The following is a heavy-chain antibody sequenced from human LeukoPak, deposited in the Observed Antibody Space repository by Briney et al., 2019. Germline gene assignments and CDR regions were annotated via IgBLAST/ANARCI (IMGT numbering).Heavy chain of an antibody. CDR3: ALSKAVAGTPFDS. D-gene: IGHD6-19*01. J-gene: IGHJ4*02. V-gene: IGHV4-59*01. CDR1: GRSINGYY. CDR2: IYFSGST. Sequence: NSSETLSLTCTVSGRSINGYYWSWIRQPPGMGPEWLGYIYFSGSTNYNPSLKSRVTISLDTSKNQLSLRLSSVTAADSAVYYCALSKAVAGTPFDSWGQGTLVTVS.